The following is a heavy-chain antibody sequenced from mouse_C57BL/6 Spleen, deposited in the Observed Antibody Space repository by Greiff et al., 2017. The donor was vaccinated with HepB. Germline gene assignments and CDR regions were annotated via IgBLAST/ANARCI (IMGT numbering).Heavy chain of an antibody. D-gene: IGHD1-1*01. J-gene: IGHJ3*01. V-gene: IGHV1-7*01. Sequence: QVQLKESGAELAKPGASVKLSCKASGYTFTSYWMHWVKQRPGQGLEWIGYINPSSGYTKYNQKFKDKATLTADKSSSTAYMQLSSLTYEDSAVYYCARSPLTTVVARGFAYWGQGTLVTVSA. CDR3: ARSPLTTVVARGFAY. CDR2: INPSSGYT. CDR1: GYTFTSYW.